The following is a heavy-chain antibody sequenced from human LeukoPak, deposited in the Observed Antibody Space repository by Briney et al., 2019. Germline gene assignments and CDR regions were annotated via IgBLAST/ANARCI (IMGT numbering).Heavy chain of an antibody. CDR2: IYTSGST. V-gene: IGHV4-4*07. J-gene: IGHJ2*01. CDR3: ARGLKSGSYYGYFDL. Sequence: PSETLSLTCTVSGGSISSYYWSWIRQPAGKGLEWIGRIYTSGSTNYNPSLMSRVTISVDKSKNQFSLKLSSVTAADTAVYYCARGLKSGSYYGYFDLWGRGTLVTVSS. CDR1: GGSISSYY. D-gene: IGHD1-26*01.